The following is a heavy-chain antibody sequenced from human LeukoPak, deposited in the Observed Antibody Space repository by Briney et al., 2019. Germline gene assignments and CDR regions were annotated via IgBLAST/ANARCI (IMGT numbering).Heavy chain of an antibody. Sequence: GRSLRLSCAASGFTFSNYGMNWVRQAPGKGLEWVAVIWYDGSNTYYADSVKGRFTISRGNSKNTLYLQMNNLRAEDTAVYYCARWEVAGYNYGFNAFDIWGQGTTVTVSS. CDR3: ARWEVAGYNYGFNAFDI. V-gene: IGHV3-33*08. D-gene: IGHD5-18*01. J-gene: IGHJ3*02. CDR1: GFTFSNYG. CDR2: IWYDGSNT.